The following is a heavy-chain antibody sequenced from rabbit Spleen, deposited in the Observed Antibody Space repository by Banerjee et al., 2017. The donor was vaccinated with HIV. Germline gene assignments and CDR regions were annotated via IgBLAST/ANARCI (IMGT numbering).Heavy chain of an antibody. D-gene: IGHD1-1*01. Sequence: QEQLVESGGGLVQPGGSLKLSCKASGFDFNSYYMSWVRQAPGKGLEWIGYIDPLFGSAYYASWVNGRFTCSKTSSTTVTLQMTRLTAADTATYFCARDTSSSFSSYGMDLWGPGTLVTVS. CDR2: IDPLFGSA. J-gene: IGHJ6*01. CDR3: ARDTSSSFSSYGMDL. CDR1: GFDFNSYYM. V-gene: IGHV1S39*01.